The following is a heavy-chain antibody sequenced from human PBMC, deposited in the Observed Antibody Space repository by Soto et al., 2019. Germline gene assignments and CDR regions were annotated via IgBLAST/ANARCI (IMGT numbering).Heavy chain of an antibody. V-gene: IGHV3-21*01. J-gene: IGHJ6*02. CDR1: GFTFSSYS. Sequence: EVQLVESGGGLVKPGGSLRLSCAASGFTFSSYSMNWVRQAPGKGLEWVSSISSSSSYIYYADSVKGRFTISRDNAKNSLYLQMNSLRAEDTAVYYCARDLTGGHSAARPVHYYYYGMDVWGQGTTVTVSS. CDR3: ARDLTGGHSAARPVHYYYYGMDV. D-gene: IGHD6-6*01. CDR2: ISSSSSYI.